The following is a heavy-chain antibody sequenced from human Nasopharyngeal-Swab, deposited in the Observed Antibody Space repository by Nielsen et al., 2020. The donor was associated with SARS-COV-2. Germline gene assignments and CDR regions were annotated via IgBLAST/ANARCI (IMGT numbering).Heavy chain of an antibody. J-gene: IGHJ4*02. CDR2: IIPIFGTA. Sequence: SVKVSCRASGGTFSSYAISWVRQAPGQGLEWMGGIIPIFGTANYAQKFQGRVTITADESTSTAYMELSSLRSEDTAVYYCARDLYSGYDLNYWGQGTLVTVSS. V-gene: IGHV1-69*13. CDR3: ARDLYSGYDLNY. D-gene: IGHD5-12*01. CDR1: GGTFSSYA.